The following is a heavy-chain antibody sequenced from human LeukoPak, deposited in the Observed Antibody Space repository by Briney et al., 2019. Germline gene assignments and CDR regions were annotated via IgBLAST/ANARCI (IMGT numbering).Heavy chain of an antibody. D-gene: IGHD2/OR15-2a*01. J-gene: IGHJ4*02. CDR2: ISINGADT. Sequence: GGSLRVSCSVSGFTFSNYAMHWVRQAPGKGLEYVATISINGADTNYPYSVKGRFTISRDTSKNTLYLQMSSLRAEDTAVYYCVKDREYSYDYWGQGTLVTVSS. CDR1: GFTFSNYA. CDR3: VKDREYSYDY. V-gene: IGHV3-64D*06.